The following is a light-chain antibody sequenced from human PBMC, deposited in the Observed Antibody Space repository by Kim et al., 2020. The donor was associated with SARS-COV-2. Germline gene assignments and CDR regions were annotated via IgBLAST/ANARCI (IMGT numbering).Light chain of an antibody. J-gene: IGKJ5*01. CDR1: QGISSA. Sequence: ALVGDSVTITCRARQGISSALAWYQQASGKDPKLLIYDASNLESGVPSRFSGSGYGTDFTLTISSVQPEDLATYYCHQFYSYPITFGQGKRLEIK. V-gene: IGKV1-13*02. CDR3: HQFYSYPIT. CDR2: DAS.